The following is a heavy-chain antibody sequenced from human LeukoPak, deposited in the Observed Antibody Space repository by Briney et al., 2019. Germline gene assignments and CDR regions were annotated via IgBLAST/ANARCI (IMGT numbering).Heavy chain of an antibody. V-gene: IGHV4-61*02. Sequence: PSQTLSLTCTVSGGSISSENYYWSWIRQPAGKGLEWIGRIFISGANNFNPSLKSRATISVDSSKNQFSLKLSSVTAADTAVYYCARGAAARNYFDYWGQGTLVTVSS. CDR2: IFISGAN. CDR1: GGSISSENYY. J-gene: IGHJ4*02. D-gene: IGHD6-13*01. CDR3: ARGAAARNYFDY.